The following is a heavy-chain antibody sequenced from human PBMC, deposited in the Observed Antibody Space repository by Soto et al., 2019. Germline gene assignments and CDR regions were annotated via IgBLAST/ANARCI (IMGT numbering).Heavy chain of an antibody. CDR1: GFTFISYW. V-gene: IGHV3-7*03. J-gene: IGHJ4*02. CDR2: INEEGSDK. D-gene: IGHD6-25*01. Sequence: EVQLVESGGGLVQPGGYLRLSCVASGFTFISYWMGWVRQAPGKGLEWVANINEEGSDKNYVDSVKGRFTISRDNATNSLYLKINRLRAEDTAVYYCSGPIYFDYWAQGTLVTVSS. CDR3: SGPIYFDY.